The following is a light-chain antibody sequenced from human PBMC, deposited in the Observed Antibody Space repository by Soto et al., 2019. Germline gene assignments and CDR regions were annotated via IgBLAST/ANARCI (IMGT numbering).Light chain of an antibody. V-gene: IGLV2-11*01. CDR2: DVT. CDR1: SSNVGGYNY. Sequence: QSALTQPRSVSGSPGQSVTISCTGTSSNVGGYNYVSWYQQHPGIAPQLIIYDVTKRPSGVPDRFSGSKSGNTASLTISGLQAEDEAEYYCCSYAGSYSWVFGGGTKLTVL. CDR3: CSYAGSYSWV. J-gene: IGLJ3*02.